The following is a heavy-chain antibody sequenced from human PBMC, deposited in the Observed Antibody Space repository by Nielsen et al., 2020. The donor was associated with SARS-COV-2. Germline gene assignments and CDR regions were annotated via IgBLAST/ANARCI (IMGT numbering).Heavy chain of an antibody. J-gene: IGHJ4*02. CDR2: IWHDGTKK. CDR3: ARDRGWKLGIADY. CDR1: GFTFNDYG. D-gene: IGHD3-10*01. Sequence: GESLKISCAASGFTFNDYGMHWVRQAPGKGLEWVAVIWHDGTKKNYASSLEGRFTISRDNSKNTVALQMDSLRAEDTAVYYCARDRGWKLGIADYWGQGTLVTVSS. V-gene: IGHV3-33*01.